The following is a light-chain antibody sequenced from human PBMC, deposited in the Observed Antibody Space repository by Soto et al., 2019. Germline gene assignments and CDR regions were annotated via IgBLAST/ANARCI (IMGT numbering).Light chain of an antibody. V-gene: IGKV1-5*03. J-gene: IGKJ1*01. CDR1: QTISSW. CDR2: KAS. Sequence: DIQMTQSPSTLSGSVGDRVTITCRASQTISSWLAWYQQKPGKAPKLLIYKASTLKSGVPSRFSGSGSGTEFTLTISSLQPDDFATYYCQHYNSHSAAFAQGTKADI. CDR3: QHYNSHSAA.